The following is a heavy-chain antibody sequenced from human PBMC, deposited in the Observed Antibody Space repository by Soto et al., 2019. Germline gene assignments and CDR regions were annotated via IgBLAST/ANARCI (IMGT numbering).Heavy chain of an antibody. J-gene: IGHJ6*02. CDR2: INHSGST. CDR1: GGSFSGYY. CDR3: ASGGVAAAGTGGYYYYGMDV. Sequence: SESLSLTGGVYGGSFSGYYWSWIRQPPGKGLEWIGEINHSGSTNYNPSLKSRVTISVDTSKNQFSLKLSSVTAADTAVYYCASGGVAAAGTGGYYYYGMDVWGQGTTVTVSS. V-gene: IGHV4-34*01. D-gene: IGHD6-13*01.